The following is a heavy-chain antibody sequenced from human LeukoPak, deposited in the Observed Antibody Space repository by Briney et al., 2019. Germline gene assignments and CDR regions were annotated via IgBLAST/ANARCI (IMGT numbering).Heavy chain of an antibody. CDR3: AKDAAGPEY. CDR2: ISSSGTYT. CDR1: AFTFSDYD. Sequence: PGGSLRLSCAASAFTFSDYDMSWIRQAPGKGLEWVSYISSSGTYTNNADSVKGRFTISRDNSKNTLYLQMNSLRAEDTAVYYCAKDAAGPEYWGQGTLVTVSS. J-gene: IGHJ4*02. V-gene: IGHV3-11*05. D-gene: IGHD6-13*01.